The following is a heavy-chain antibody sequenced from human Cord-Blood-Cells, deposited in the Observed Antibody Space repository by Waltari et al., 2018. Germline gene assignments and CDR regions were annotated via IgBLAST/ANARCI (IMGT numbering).Heavy chain of an antibody. CDR1: GFTFSSYA. V-gene: IGHV3-23*01. CDR2: IGGGGGRK. D-gene: IGHD3-3*01. Sequence: EVQLLESGGGLVQPGGSLRLSCAASGFTFSSYAMSWVRQAPGRGLEWVQVIGGGGGRKYYPTSVEGRSTISRNNPKTTLYLQMKSRRAEDTAVYYGASPTHIPIFGVVTADYWGQGTLVTVSS. J-gene: IGHJ4*02. CDR3: ASPTHIPIFGVVTADY.